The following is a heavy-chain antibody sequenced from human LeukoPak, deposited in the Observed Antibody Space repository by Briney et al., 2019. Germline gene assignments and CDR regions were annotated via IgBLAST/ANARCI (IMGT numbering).Heavy chain of an antibody. J-gene: IGHJ4*02. Sequence: SETLSLTCTVSGGSISSYYWCWIRQPPGKGLEWIGYIYYSGSTNYNPSLKSRVTISVDTSKNQFSLKLSSVTAEDTAVYYCARGYYYGSGDFDYWGQGTLVTVSS. V-gene: IGHV4-59*01. D-gene: IGHD3-10*01. CDR3: ARGYYYGSGDFDY. CDR1: GGSISSYY. CDR2: IYYSGST.